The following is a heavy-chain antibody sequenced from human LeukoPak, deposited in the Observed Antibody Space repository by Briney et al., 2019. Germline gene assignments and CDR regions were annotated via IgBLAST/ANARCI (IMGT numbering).Heavy chain of an antibody. D-gene: IGHD3-22*01. Sequence: GGSLRLSCAASGFTFSSYAMSWVRQAPGKGLEWVSAISGSGGSTYYADSVKGRFTISRDNSKNTLYLQMNSLRAEDTALYYCAKVMGHYYDSSGYYYAKTFDYWGQGTLVTVSS. V-gene: IGHV3-23*01. CDR3: AKVMGHYYDSSGYYYAKTFDY. J-gene: IGHJ4*02. CDR1: GFTFSSYA. CDR2: ISGSGGST.